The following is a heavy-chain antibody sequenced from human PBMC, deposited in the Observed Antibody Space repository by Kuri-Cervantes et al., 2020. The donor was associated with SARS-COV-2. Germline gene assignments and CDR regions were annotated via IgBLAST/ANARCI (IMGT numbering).Heavy chain of an antibody. J-gene: IGHJ3*02. V-gene: IGHV1-8*01. CDR1: GYTFTSYD. Sequence: ASVKVSCKASGYTFTSYDINWVRQATGQGLEWMGWMNPNSGNTGYAQKFQGRVTMTRNTSISTAYMELRSLRSDDTAVYYCAREYSSSSGAFDIWGQGTMVTVSS. CDR3: AREYSSSSGAFDI. CDR2: MNPNSGNT. D-gene: IGHD6-6*01.